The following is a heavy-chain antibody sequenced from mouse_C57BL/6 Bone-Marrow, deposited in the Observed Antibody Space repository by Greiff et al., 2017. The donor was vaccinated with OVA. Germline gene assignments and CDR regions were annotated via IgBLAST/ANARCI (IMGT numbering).Heavy chain of an antibody. J-gene: IGHJ2*01. Sequence: EVQRVESGGGLVQPGGSMKLSCVASGFTFSNYWMNWVRQSPEQGLEWVAQIRLKSDNYATHYAESVKGRFTISRDDSKSSVYLQMNNLRAEDTGIDYCTGNYYGSSPYYFDYWGQGTTLTVSS. CDR1: GFTFSNYW. CDR3: TGNYYGSSPYYFDY. V-gene: IGHV6-3*01. CDR2: IRLKSDNYAT. D-gene: IGHD1-1*01.